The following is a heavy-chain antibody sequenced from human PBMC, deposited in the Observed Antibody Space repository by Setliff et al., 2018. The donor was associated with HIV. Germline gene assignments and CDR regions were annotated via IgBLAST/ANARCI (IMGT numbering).Heavy chain of an antibody. CDR3: AREIRTVYTGGHYFYGIDV. CDR2: IGTGGDT. V-gene: IGHV3-13*01. J-gene: IGHJ6*02. D-gene: IGHD3-16*01. Sequence: GGSLRLSCEASGFTFSSYDFHWVRQAAGKGLEWVSAIGTGGDTYYVDSAKGLFTISRENARNSLYLQMNSLRAGDTAVYYCAREIRTVYTGGHYFYGIDVWGQGTAVTVSS. CDR1: GFTFSSYD.